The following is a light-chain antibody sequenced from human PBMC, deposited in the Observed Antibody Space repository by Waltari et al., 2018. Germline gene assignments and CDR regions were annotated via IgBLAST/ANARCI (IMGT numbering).Light chain of an antibody. J-gene: IGKJ2*01. V-gene: IGKV1-33*01. CDR3: QQYDDLPYT. CDR2: GAS. Sequence: DIQMTQLPSSLSASVGDRATITCQASQDISNYLNWYQRKPGKDPKLLIYGASNLETGVPSRFRGTGSGTDFTFTVSGLQPKDIATYYCQQYDDLPYTFGQGTKLEIK. CDR1: QDISNY.